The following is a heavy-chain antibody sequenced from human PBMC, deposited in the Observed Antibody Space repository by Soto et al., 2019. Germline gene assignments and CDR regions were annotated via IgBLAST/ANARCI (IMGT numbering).Heavy chain of an antibody. CDR2: IYYSGST. J-gene: IGHJ3*02. V-gene: IGHV4-59*01. CDR1: GGSFSSYY. D-gene: IGHD3-16*01. CDR3: ARGTVITFGGVTTWGAFDI. Sequence: PSETLSLTCAVYGGSFSSYYWSWIRQPPGKGLEWIGYIYYSGSTNYNPSLKSRVTISVDTSKNQFSLKLSSVTAADTAVYYCARGTVITFGGVTTWGAFDIWGQGTMVTVSS.